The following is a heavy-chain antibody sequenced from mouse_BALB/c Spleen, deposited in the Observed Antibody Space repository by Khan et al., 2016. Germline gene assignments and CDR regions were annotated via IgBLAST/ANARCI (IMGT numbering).Heavy chain of an antibody. CDR2: IRNKANGYTT. CDR1: GFTFTDYY. CDR3: ARDIYSGFDY. D-gene: IGHD1-1*01. J-gene: IGHJ2*01. Sequence: EVELVESGGGLVQPGGSLRLSCATSGFTFTDYYMSWVRQPPGKALEWLGFIRNKANGYTTEYSASVKGRFTISRDNSQSILYLQMNTLRAEDSATYFSARDIYSGFDYWGQGATLTVSS. V-gene: IGHV7-3*02.